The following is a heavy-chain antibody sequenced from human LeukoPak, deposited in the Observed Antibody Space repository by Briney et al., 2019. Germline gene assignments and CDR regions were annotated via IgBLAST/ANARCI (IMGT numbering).Heavy chain of an antibody. CDR1: GFTFSSYS. J-gene: IGHJ1*01. V-gene: IGHV3-21*01. CDR2: ISSSSSYI. Sequence: GGSLRLSCAASGFTFSSYSINWVRQAPGKGLEWVSSISSSSSYIYYADSVKGRFTISRDNAKNSLYLQMNSLRAEDTAVYYCARVVYGDYSYFQHWGQGTLVTVSS. D-gene: IGHD4-17*01. CDR3: ARVVYGDYSYFQH.